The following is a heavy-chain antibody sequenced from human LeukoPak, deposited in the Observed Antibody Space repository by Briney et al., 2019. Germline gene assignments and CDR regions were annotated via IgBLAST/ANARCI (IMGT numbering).Heavy chain of an antibody. CDR2: ISGSGGTT. Sequence: PGGSLRLSCAASGFTFSNYWMSWVRQAPGKGLEWVSAISGSGGTTYYADSVRGRFTISRDNSKNTLYLQMNSLRAEDTAVYYCAKGLINDWSALEYWGQGTLVTVSS. J-gene: IGHJ4*02. CDR1: GFTFSNYW. V-gene: IGHV3-23*01. D-gene: IGHD3-9*01. CDR3: AKGLINDWSALEY.